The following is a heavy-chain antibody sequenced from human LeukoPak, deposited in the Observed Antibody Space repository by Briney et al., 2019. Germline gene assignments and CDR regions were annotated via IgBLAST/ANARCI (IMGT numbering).Heavy chain of an antibody. CDR3: AGGYSDYDFFDS. D-gene: IGHD5-12*01. CDR1: GLTFSNCV. CDR2: ISPSGGST. Sequence: GGSLRLSCTTSGLTFSNCVMTWVRQAPGKGLEWVSSISPSGGSTFYADSVKGRFTISRDNSKNTLYLQMSSLGAKDTAAYYCAGGYSDYDFFDSWGQGTLVTVSS. J-gene: IGHJ4*02. V-gene: IGHV3-23*01.